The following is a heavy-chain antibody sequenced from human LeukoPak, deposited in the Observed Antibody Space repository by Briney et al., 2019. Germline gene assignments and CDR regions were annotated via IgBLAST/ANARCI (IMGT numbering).Heavy chain of an antibody. D-gene: IGHD3-10*01. CDR2: ISSSSSYI. J-gene: IGHJ4*02. CDR3: ARDVTMVRGVSL. V-gene: IGHV3-21*01. CDR1: GFTFSSYS. Sequence: GGSLRLSCAASGFTFSSYSMNWVRQAPGKGLKWVSSISSSSSYIYYADPVKGRFTISRDNAKNSLYLQMNSLRAEDTAVYYCARDVTMVRGVSLWGQGTLVTVSS.